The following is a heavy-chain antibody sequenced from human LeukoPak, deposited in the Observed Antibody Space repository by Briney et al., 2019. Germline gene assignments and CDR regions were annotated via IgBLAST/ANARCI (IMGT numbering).Heavy chain of an antibody. CDR2: ISGSGGST. J-gene: IGHJ6*02. D-gene: IGHD1-7*01. CDR1: GFTFSSYA. Sequence: PGGSLRLSCAASGFTFSSYAMSWVRQAPGKGLEWVSAISGSGGSTYYADSVKGRFTISRDNAKNTLYLQMNSLRAEDTAVYYCARNWNYVVKEGTYYYYYGMDVWGQGTTVTVSS. CDR3: ARNWNYVVKEGTYYYYYGMDV. V-gene: IGHV3-23*01.